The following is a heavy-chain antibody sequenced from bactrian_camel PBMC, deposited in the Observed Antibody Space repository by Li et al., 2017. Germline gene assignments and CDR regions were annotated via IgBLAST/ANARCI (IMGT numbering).Heavy chain of an antibody. V-gene: IGHV3S54*01. Sequence: HVQLVESGGGSVNTGGSLTLSCAASGSGYISGTACMGWFRQVPGKEREGVATIAPATGTTSCSDSVKGRFTISHSNANNTLHLQMNSLRPEDTAVYYCAADLGWCGSRPLQREFRNWGQGTQVTVS. CDR3: AADLGWCGSRPLQREFRN. CDR1: GSGYISGTAC. J-gene: IGHJ4*01. CDR2: IAPATGTT. D-gene: IGHD2*01.